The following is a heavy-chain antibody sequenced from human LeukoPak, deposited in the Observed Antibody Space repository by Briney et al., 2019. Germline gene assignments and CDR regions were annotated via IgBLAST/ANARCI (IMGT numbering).Heavy chain of an antibody. J-gene: IGHJ5*02. CDR1: GYTFTSYG. CDR3: ARDPSDIVVVVAAGGFDP. D-gene: IGHD2-15*01. CDR2: ISAYNGNT. Sequence: ASVKVSCKASGYTFTSYGISWVRQAPGQGLEWMGWISAYNGNTNYAQKLQGRVTMTTDTSTSTAYMELRSLRSDDTAVYYCARDPSDIVVVVAAGGFDPWGQGTLVTVSS. V-gene: IGHV1-18*01.